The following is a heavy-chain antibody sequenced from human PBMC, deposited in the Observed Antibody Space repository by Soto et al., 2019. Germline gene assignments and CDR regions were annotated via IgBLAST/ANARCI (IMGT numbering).Heavy chain of an antibody. CDR3: ASRPSGYVCHAFDI. V-gene: IGHV1-69*13. Sequence: ASVKVSCKASGGTFSSYAISWVRQAPGQGLEWMGGIIPIFGTANYAQKFQGRVTITADESTSTAYMELSSLRSEDTAVYYCASRPSGYVCHAFDIWGQGTMVTAS. D-gene: IGHD3-10*01. CDR2: IIPIFGTA. J-gene: IGHJ3*02. CDR1: GGTFSSYA.